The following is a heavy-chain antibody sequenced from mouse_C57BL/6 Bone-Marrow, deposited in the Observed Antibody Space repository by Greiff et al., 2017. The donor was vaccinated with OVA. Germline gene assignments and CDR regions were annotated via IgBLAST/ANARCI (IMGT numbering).Heavy chain of an antibody. J-gene: IGHJ2*01. CDR3: ARWGPYDPYFDY. D-gene: IGHD2-3*01. CDR1: GYTFTSYG. Sequence: QVHVKQSGAELARPGASVKLSCKASGYTFTSYGISWVKQRTGQGLEWIGEIYPRSGNTYYNEKFKGKATLTADKSSSTAYMELRSLTSEDSAVYFCARWGPYDPYFDYWGQGTTLTVSS. V-gene: IGHV1-81*01. CDR2: IYPRSGNT.